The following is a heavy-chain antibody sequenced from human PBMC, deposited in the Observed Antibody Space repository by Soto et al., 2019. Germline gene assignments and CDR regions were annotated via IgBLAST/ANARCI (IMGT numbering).Heavy chain of an antibody. CDR3: ARGLLWFGELLFTLHFDY. J-gene: IGHJ4*02. D-gene: IGHD3-10*01. Sequence: SETLSLTCTVSGGSISSGGYYWSWIRQHPGKGLEWIGYIYYSGSTYYNPSLKSRVTISVDTSKNQFSLKLSSVTAADTAVYYCARGLLWFGELLFTLHFDYWGQGTMVTVSA. V-gene: IGHV4-31*03. CDR1: GGSISSGGYY. CDR2: IYYSGST.